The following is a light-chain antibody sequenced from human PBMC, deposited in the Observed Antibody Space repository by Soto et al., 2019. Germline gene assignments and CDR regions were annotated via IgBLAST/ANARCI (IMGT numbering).Light chain of an antibody. J-gene: IGKJ1*01. CDR1: ETISTW. CDR2: DAS. Sequence: DIQMTQSPSTLSASVGDRVTITCRASETISTWLAWYQQKPARAPKLLIYDASNLESGVPSRFSGSSSGTEFILTIDSVQPDDFATYYCQQYTGTFGQGTRVDIK. CDR3: QQYTGT. V-gene: IGKV1-5*01.